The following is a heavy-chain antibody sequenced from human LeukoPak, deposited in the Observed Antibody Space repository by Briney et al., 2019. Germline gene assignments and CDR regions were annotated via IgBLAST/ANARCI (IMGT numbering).Heavy chain of an antibody. Sequence: ASVKVSCKASGGTFSSYAISWVRQAPGQGVEWMGGIIPIFGTANYAQKFQGRVTITADESTSTAYMELSSLRSEDTAVYYCARLLPGGGKAFDIWGQGTMVTVSS. D-gene: IGHD4-23*01. V-gene: IGHV1-69*13. J-gene: IGHJ3*02. CDR1: GGTFSSYA. CDR2: IIPIFGTA. CDR3: ARLLPGGGKAFDI.